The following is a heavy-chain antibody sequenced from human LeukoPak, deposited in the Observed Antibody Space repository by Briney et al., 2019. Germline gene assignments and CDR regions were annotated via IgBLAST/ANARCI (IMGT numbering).Heavy chain of an antibody. CDR1: GFTFTGHA. CDR2: MSYTKDTV. CDR3: TGDLRPGGTDI. Sequence: PGGSLRLSCAASGFTFTGHAMHWIRHAPGKGLEWVSGMSYTKDTVDYADSVKGRFTVSRDDAKSTFFLQMNSLRPEDTAFYFCTGDLRPGGTDIWGQGTTVTVSS. J-gene: IGHJ6*02. D-gene: IGHD1-1*01. V-gene: IGHV3-9*01.